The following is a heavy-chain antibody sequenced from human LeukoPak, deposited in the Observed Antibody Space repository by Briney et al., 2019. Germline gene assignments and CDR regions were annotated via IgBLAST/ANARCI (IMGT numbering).Heavy chain of an antibody. CDR3: ASSSYGAFDI. D-gene: IGHD6-6*01. V-gene: IGHV3-48*03. CDR1: GFTFSSYE. Sequence: PGGSQRLSCAASGFTFSSYEMNWVRQAPGRGLEWVSYISSSGSTIYYADSVKGRFTISRDNAKNSLYLQMNSLRAEDTAVYYCASSSYGAFDIWGQGTMVTVSS. J-gene: IGHJ3*02. CDR2: ISSSGSTI.